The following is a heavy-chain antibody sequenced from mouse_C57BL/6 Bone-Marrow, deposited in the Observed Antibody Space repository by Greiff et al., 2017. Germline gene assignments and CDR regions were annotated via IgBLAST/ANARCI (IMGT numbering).Heavy chain of an antibody. J-gene: IGHJ4*01. D-gene: IGHD3-2*02. V-gene: IGHV5-9-1*02. CDR2: ISSGGDYI. CDR3: TRETAQALFLYAMDY. CDR1: GFTFSSYA. Sequence: EVKLMESGEGLVKPGGSLKLSCAASGFTFSSYAMSWVRQTPERRLEWVAYISSGGDYIYYADPVKGRFTISRDNARNTLYLQMSSLKSEDTAMYYCTRETAQALFLYAMDYWGQGTSVTVSS.